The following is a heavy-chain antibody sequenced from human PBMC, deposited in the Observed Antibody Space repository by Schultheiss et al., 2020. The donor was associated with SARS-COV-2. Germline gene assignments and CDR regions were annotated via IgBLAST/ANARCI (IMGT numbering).Heavy chain of an antibody. D-gene: IGHD3-22*01. V-gene: IGHV3-21*01. CDR1: GFTFSSYS. CDR3: ARDYYDSSGYYPDY. CDR2: ISSSSSYI. Sequence: GESLKISCAASGFTFSSYSMNWVRQAPGKGLEWVSSISSSSSYIYYADSVKGRFTISRDNAKNSLYLQMNSLRAEDTAVYYCARDYYDSSGYYPDYWGQGTLVTVSS. J-gene: IGHJ4*02.